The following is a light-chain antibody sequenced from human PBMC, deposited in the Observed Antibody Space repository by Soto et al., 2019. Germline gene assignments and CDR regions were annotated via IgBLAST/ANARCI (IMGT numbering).Light chain of an antibody. CDR1: QNVDTW. V-gene: IGKV1-5*03. Sequence: DIRMTQSPSTLAGSVGDRVTITCLSSQNVDTWLAWYQQKPGKAPKLLIYKASSLESGVPSRFSGSGSGTEFTLTISSLQPDDFATYYCQQYNSYSWTFGQGTKVDIK. J-gene: IGKJ1*01. CDR2: KAS. CDR3: QQYNSYSWT.